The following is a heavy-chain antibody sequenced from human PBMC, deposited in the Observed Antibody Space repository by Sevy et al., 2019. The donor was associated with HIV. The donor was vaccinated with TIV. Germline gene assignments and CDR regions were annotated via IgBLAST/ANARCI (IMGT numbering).Heavy chain of an antibody. J-gene: IGHJ4*02. CDR3: ARDRGLRYFDWLSSPSGFDY. V-gene: IGHV1-18*04. D-gene: IGHD3-9*01. CDR2: ISAYNGNT. Sequence: ASVKGSCKASGYTFTSYGISWVRQAPGQGLEWMGWISAYNGNTNYAQKLQGRVTMTTDTSTSTAYMELRSLRSDDTAVYYCARDRGLRYFDWLSSPSGFDYWGQGTLVTVSS. CDR1: GYTFTSYG.